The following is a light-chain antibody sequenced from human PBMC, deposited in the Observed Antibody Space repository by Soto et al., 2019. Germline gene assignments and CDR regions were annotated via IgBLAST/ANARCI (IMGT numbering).Light chain of an antibody. CDR1: QYVSTN. CDR3: QQYDTWPLT. Sequence: ETVTTQFPATLSVSPGERATLSCRASQYVSTNLAWYQQQPGQPPRLLIYDISNRATGIPARFSGSGSETEFALTITSLQSEDFAVYYCQQYDTWPLTFGGGTKVEIK. J-gene: IGKJ4*01. V-gene: IGKV3D-15*01. CDR2: DIS.